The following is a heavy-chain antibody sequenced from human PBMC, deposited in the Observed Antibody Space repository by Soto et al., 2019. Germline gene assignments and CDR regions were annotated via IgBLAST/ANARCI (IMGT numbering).Heavy chain of an antibody. CDR1: GFTFSSYG. CDR3: AKGALTTNSIFDY. Sequence: EVQLLESGGGLVQPGGSLRLSCAASGFTFSSYGMTWVRQGPGKGLEWVSAVSGGGGNTYYADSVKGRFTISRDNSKNTLYLQMNSLRAEDTAVYYCAKGALTTNSIFDYWGQGALVTVSS. V-gene: IGHV3-23*01. D-gene: IGHD4-4*01. J-gene: IGHJ4*02. CDR2: VSGGGGNT.